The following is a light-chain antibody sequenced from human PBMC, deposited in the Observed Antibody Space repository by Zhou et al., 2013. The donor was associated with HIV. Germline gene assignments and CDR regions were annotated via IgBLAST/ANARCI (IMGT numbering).Light chain of an antibody. Sequence: DTQMTQSPSSLSASMGDTVTITCRASQDIRNFVAWYQQKPGEAPRLLIHSSATLHSGVPSYFRGSGSGREFTLTIDNVHPEDASTYYCQHSYVRPLSFGGGTQV. CDR3: QHSYVRPLS. CDR1: QDIRNF. J-gene: IGKJ4*01. V-gene: IGKV1-27*01. CDR2: SSA.